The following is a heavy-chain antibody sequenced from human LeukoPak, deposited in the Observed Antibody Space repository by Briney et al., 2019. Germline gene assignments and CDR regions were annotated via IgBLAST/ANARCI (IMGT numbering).Heavy chain of an antibody. D-gene: IGHD5-24*01. CDR2: INHSGST. CDR1: GGSFSGYY. CDR3: ARERRDGYNHWYYYMDV. J-gene: IGHJ6*03. Sequence: SETLSLTCAVYGGSFSGYYWSWIRQPPGKGLEWIGEINHSGSTNYNPSLKSRVTISVDTSKNQFSLKLSSVTAADTAVYYCARERRDGYNHWYYYMDVWGKGTTVTVSS. V-gene: IGHV4-34*01.